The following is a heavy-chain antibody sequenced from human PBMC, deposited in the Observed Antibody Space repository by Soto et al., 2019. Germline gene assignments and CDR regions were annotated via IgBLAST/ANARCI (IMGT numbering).Heavy chain of an antibody. CDR1: GFTFSSYS. CDR2: ISSSSSTI. CDR3: ARDPDSSGYCSGMDV. V-gene: IGHV3-48*02. Sequence: PGGSLRLSCAASGFTFSSYSMNWVRQAPGKGLEWVSYISSSSSTIYYADSVKGRFTISRDNAKNSLYLQMNSLRDEDTAVYYCARDPDSSGYCSGMDVWGQGTTVTVSS. J-gene: IGHJ6*02. D-gene: IGHD3-22*01.